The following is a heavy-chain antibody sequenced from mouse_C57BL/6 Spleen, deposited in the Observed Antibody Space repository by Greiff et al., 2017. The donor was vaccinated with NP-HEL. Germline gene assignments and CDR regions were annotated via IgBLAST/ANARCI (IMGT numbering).Heavy chain of an antibody. J-gene: IGHJ2*01. CDR3: ARGGGEYFDY. CDR1: GYTFTDYY. Sequence: VQLQQSGPELVKPGASVKISCKASGYTFTDYYMNWVKQSHGKSLEWIGDINPNNGGTSYNQKFKGKATLTVDKSSSTAYMELRSLTSEDSAVYYCARGGGEYFDYWGQGTTLTVSS. CDR2: INPNNGGT. V-gene: IGHV1-26*01.